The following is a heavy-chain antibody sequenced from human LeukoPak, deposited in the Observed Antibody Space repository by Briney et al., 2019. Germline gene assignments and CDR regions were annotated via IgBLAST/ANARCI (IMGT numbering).Heavy chain of an antibody. CDR3: ARATFDTAMVLGYYFDY. V-gene: IGHV4-59*08. D-gene: IGHD5-18*01. CDR2: IYYSGST. CDR1: GGSINSYY. J-gene: IGHJ4*02. Sequence: SETLSLTCTVSGGSINSYYWSWIRQPPAKGLEWIGYIYYSGSTNYNPSLNSRVIISVDTSKNQFSLRLRSVTAADTAVYYCARATFDTAMVLGYYFDYWGQGTLVTVSS.